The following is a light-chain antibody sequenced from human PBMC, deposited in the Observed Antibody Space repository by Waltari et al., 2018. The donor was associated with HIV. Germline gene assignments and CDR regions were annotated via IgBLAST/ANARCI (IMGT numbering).Light chain of an antibody. V-gene: IGKV3-20*01. Sequence: EIVLTQSPGTLSLSPGERATLSCRARQSVSSSYLAWYPQNPGQAPRLLIYGASSRATGIPDRFSGSGSGTDFTLTISRLEPEDFAVYYCQQYGSSLFTFGPGTKVDIK. J-gene: IGKJ3*01. CDR1: QSVSSSY. CDR3: QQYGSSLFT. CDR2: GAS.